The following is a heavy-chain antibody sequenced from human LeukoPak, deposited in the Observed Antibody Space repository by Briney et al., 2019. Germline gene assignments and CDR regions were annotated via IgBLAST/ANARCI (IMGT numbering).Heavy chain of an antibody. J-gene: IGHJ6*02. CDR1: GGSISSSSYY. CDR3: ARDVQTGIDILTGYFYYYYGMDV. D-gene: IGHD3-9*01. Sequence: SETLSLTCTVSGGSISSSSYYWGWIRQPPGKGLEWIGSIYYSGSTYYNPSLKSRVTISVDTSKNQFSLKLSSVTAADTAVYYCARDVQTGIDILTGYFYYYYGMDVWGQGTTVTVSS. V-gene: IGHV4-39*07. CDR2: IYYSGST.